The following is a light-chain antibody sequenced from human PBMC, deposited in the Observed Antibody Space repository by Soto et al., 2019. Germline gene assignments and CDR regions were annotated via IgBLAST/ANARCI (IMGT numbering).Light chain of an antibody. CDR2: DAS. V-gene: IGKV3-11*01. J-gene: IGKJ3*01. CDR3: QQRSNWPPLFT. Sequence: EIVLTQSPATLSSSPGARATLSCRASQSVSSYLAWYQQKPGQAPRLLIYDASNRATGIPARFSGSGSGTDFTLTISSLEPEDFAVYYCQQRSNWPPLFTFGPGTKVDIK. CDR1: QSVSSY.